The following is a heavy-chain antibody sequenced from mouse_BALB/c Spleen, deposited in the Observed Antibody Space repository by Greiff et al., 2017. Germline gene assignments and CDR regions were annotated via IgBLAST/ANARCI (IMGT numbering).Heavy chain of an antibody. Sequence: EVQLQESGPGLVKPSQSLSLTCTVTGYSITSDYAWNWIRQFPGNKLEWMGYISYSGSTSYNPSLKSRISITRDTSKNQFFLQLNSVTTEDTATYYCARDYYAWFAYWGQGTLVTVSA. CDR1: GYSITSDYA. D-gene: IGHD2-1*01. CDR3: ARDYYAWFAY. J-gene: IGHJ3*01. CDR2: ISYSGST. V-gene: IGHV3-2*02.